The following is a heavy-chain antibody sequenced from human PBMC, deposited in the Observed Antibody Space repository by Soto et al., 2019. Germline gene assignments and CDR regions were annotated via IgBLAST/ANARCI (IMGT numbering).Heavy chain of an antibody. CDR1: GFTFSSYG. D-gene: IGHD2-2*01. CDR3: AKEVGCSSTSCYDWDYYYYGMDV. Sequence: GGSLRLSCAASGFTFSSYGMHWVRQAPGKGLEWVAVISYDGSNKYYADSVKGRFTISRDNSKNTLYLQMNSLRAEDTAVYYCAKEVGCSSTSCYDWDYYYYGMDVWGQGTTVTVSS. J-gene: IGHJ6*02. V-gene: IGHV3-30*18. CDR2: ISYDGSNK.